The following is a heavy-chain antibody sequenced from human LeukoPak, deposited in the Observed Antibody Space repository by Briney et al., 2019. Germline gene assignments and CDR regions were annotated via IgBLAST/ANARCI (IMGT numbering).Heavy chain of an antibody. CDR3: ARDPIVVEPCFDY. D-gene: IGHD3-22*01. V-gene: IGHV4-30-4*01. J-gene: IGHJ4*02. CDR2: IYYSGST. Sequence: SQTLSLTCTVSGGSISSGDYYWSWIRQPPGTGLEWIGYIYYSGSTYYNPSLKSRVTISVDTSKNQFSLKLSSVTAADTAVYYCARDPIVVEPCFDYWGQGTLVTVSS. CDR1: GGSISSGDYY.